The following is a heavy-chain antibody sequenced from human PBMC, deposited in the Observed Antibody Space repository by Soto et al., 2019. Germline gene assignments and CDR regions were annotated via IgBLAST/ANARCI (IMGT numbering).Heavy chain of an antibody. D-gene: IGHD1-26*01. J-gene: IGHJ4*02. Sequence: SVKVYCXSSGVIFSSYARSLLRQATGQGLEWMGAVIPILGQAYYAQNFQDRVTITADESTRTAYMDLISLRSDDTAVYFCARVGGVGAPPGADDWGQGTLVTVSS. CDR2: VIPILGQA. CDR3: ARVGGVGAPPGADD. V-gene: IGHV1-69*13. CDR1: GVIFSSYA.